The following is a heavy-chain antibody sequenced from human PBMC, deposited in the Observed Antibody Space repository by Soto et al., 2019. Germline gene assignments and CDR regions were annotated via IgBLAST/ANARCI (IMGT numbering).Heavy chain of an antibody. J-gene: IGHJ3*02. D-gene: IGHD2-21*02. CDR1: GGSISSGDYY. CDR3: ARAAVVTPTRAGFDI. V-gene: IGHV4-31*03. CDR2: IYYSGST. Sequence: NPSETLSLTCTVSGGSISSGDYYWSWIRQHPGKGLEWIGYIYYSGSTYYNPSLKSRITISVDTSKNQFSLKLRSVTAADTAVYYCARAAVVTPTRAGFDIWGRGTMVTVSS.